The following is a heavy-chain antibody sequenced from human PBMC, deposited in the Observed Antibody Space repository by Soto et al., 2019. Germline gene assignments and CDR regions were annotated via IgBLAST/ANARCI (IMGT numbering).Heavy chain of an antibody. D-gene: IGHD2-2*01. CDR1: GFTFSSYS. CDR3: ARESAALNWFDP. J-gene: IGHJ5*02. CDR2: ISSSSSTI. V-gene: IGHV3-48*02. Sequence: EVQLVESGGGLVQPGGSLRLSCAASGFTFSSYSMNWVRQAPGKGLEWVSYISSSSSTIYYADSVKGRFTISSDNAKNSLYLQMNRLKDEDTAVYYCARESAALNWFDPWGQGTPVTVSS.